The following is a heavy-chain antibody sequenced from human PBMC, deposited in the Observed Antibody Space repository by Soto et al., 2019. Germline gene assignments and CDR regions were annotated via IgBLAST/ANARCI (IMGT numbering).Heavy chain of an antibody. Sequence: QVQLQESGPGLVKPSETLSLTCTVSGGSFRTFYWSWIRQSLGKGLGWIANIYDSGSTNYNPSLKSQVAISAATSKTQFSLRMFSVTAADTAVYFCAGRFCGGRNCHKPRYWYFDLWGRGTLVTVSS. CDR2: IYDSGST. J-gene: IGHJ2*01. CDR3: AGRFCGGRNCHKPRYWYFDL. V-gene: IGHV4-59*12. D-gene: IGHD2-21*01. CDR1: GGSFRTFY.